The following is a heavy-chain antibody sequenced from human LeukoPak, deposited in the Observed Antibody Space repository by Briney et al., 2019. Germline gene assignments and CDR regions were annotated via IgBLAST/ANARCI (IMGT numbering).Heavy chain of an antibody. Sequence: ASVKVSCKASGYTFTGYYMHWVRQAPGQGLEWMGWINPNSGGTNYAQKFQGRVTMTRDTSISTAYMELSRLRSDDTAVYYCARETWFGLRYFDWSYYYYYMDVWGKGTTVTVSS. CDR2: INPNSGGT. D-gene: IGHD3-9*01. V-gene: IGHV1-2*02. CDR1: GYTFTGYY. CDR3: ARETWFGLRYFDWSYYYYYMDV. J-gene: IGHJ6*03.